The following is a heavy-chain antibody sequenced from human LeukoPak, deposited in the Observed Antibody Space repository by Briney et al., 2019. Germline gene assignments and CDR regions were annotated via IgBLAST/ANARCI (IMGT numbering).Heavy chain of an antibody. CDR2: ISDSNGST. D-gene: IGHD1-26*01. Sequence: GGSLRLSCAASGFTFRNYAMSWVRQAPGKGLEWVSAISDSNGSTYYADSVKGRFTISRDNSKNTLYLQMNSLRAEDTAVYYCAKDIKWIVGVPDYWGQGTLVTVSS. CDR1: GFTFRNYA. V-gene: IGHV3-23*01. CDR3: AKDIKWIVGVPDY. J-gene: IGHJ4*02.